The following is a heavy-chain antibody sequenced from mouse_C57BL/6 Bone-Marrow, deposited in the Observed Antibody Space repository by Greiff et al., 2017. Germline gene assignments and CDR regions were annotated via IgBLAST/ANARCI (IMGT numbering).Heavy chain of an antibody. CDR1: GYTFTSYG. Sequence: QVQLQQSGAELARPGASVKLSCKASGYTFTSYGISWVKQRTGQGLEWIGEIYPRSGNTYYNVKFKGKATLTADKSSSTAYMELRSLTSEDSAVYFGARPHYGSSPAWFAYWGQGTLVTVCA. CDR3: ARPHYGSSPAWFAY. V-gene: IGHV1-81*01. CDR2: IYPRSGNT. J-gene: IGHJ3*01. D-gene: IGHD1-1*01.